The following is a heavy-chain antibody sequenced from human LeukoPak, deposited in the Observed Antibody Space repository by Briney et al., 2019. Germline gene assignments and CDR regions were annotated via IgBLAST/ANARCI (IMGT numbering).Heavy chain of an antibody. J-gene: IGHJ3*01. CDR1: GFTFDDYA. V-gene: IGHV3-9*03. D-gene: IGHD5-18*01. CDR2: ISWNSGSI. Sequence: GGSLRLSCAASGFTFDDYAMDWVRQAPGKGLEWVSGISWNSGSIGYADSVKGRFTISRDNAKNSLYLQMNSLRAEDMALYYCAKDEGRYSYGFLDAFDFWGQGTMVTVSS. CDR3: AKDEGRYSYGFLDAFDF.